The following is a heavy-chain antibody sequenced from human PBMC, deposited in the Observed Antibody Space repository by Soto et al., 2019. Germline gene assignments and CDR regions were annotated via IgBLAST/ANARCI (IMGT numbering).Heavy chain of an antibody. D-gene: IGHD3-16*01. CDR3: ARRERTQMWVPGRGGFDI. CDR1: GGSFSGSY. V-gene: IGHV4-34*01. Sequence: PSETLSLTCAVYGGSFSGSYWNWIRQPPEKGLDWIGEISHSGSTNYSPSLKSRVTISIDSSKNLFSLKLSSVTAADTAVYFCARRERTQMWVPGRGGFDIWGPGTMVTV. J-gene: IGHJ3*02. CDR2: ISHSGST.